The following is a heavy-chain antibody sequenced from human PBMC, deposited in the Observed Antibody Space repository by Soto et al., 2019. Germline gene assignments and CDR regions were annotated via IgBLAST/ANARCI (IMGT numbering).Heavy chain of an antibody. V-gene: IGHV1-18*01. CDR3: AKSRSSSGATDAFSV. CDR1: GYTFTSSG. CDR2: ITAYNGNA. D-gene: IGHD6-19*01. J-gene: IGHJ3*01. Sequence: ASVKVSCKASGYTFTSSGINWVRQAPGQGLEWMGWITAYNGNANFAQKFQGRVSMTTDTTTSTAYMELRSLRSDDTAIYYCAKSRSSSGATDAFSVWGQGTMVTVSS.